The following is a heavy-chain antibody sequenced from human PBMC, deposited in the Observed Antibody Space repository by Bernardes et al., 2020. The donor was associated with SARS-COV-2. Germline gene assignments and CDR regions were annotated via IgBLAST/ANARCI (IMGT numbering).Heavy chain of an antibody. Sequence: GGSRSLKCAASGFTFSDYYMSWIRQVPGKGLEWISYISSSGSTINYADSVKGRFIISRDKAKNSLSLQMNSLRAEDTAVYYCARDRLDGYNFGGFDYWGQGTLVTVSS. CDR3: ARDRLDGYNFGGFDY. V-gene: IGHV3-11*01. CDR2: ISSSGSTI. D-gene: IGHD5-12*01. J-gene: IGHJ4*02. CDR1: GFTFSDYY.